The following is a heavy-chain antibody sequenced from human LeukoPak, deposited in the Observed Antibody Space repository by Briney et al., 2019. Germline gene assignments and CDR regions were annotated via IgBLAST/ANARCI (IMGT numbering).Heavy chain of an antibody. Sequence: ASVKVSCKASGYTFTGYYMHWVRQAPGQGLEWMGWISAYNGNTNSAQKLQGRVTMTTDTSTSTAYMELRSLRSDDTAVYYCARDDGYGSGSYCYDYWGQGTLVTVSS. CDR2: ISAYNGNT. CDR1: GYTFTGYY. J-gene: IGHJ4*02. CDR3: ARDDGYGSGSYCYDY. V-gene: IGHV1-18*04. D-gene: IGHD3-10*01.